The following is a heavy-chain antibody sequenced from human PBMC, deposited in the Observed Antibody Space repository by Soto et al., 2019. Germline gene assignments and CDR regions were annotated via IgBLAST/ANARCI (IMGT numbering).Heavy chain of an antibody. Sequence: PGGSLRLSCAASGFAFSSYEMIWVRQAPGKGLEWASYISNSGSTIYYADSVKGRFTISRDNAKNSLYLQMNSLRAEDTAVYYCARLMTTVTFSFDYWGQGTLVTVS. CDR3: ARLMTTVTFSFDY. V-gene: IGHV3-48*03. J-gene: IGHJ4*02. CDR2: ISNSGSTI. CDR1: GFAFSSYE. D-gene: IGHD4-4*01.